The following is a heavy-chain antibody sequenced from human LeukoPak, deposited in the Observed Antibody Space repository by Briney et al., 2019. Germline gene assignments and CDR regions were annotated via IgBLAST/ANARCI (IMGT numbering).Heavy chain of an antibody. J-gene: IGHJ4*02. V-gene: IGHV4-4*02. CDR1: GGSISSNNW. CDR2: IYHSGST. Sequence: PSETLSLTCAVSGGSISSNNWWSWVRQPPGKGLEWIGEIYHSGSTNYNPSLKSRVTISVDKSKNQFSLKLSSVTAADTAVYYCARAYGDYEGGMFDYWGQGTLVTVSS. CDR3: ARAYGDYEGGMFDY. D-gene: IGHD4-17*01.